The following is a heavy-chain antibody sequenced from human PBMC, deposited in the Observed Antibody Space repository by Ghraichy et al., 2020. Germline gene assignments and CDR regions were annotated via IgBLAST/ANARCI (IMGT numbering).Heavy chain of an antibody. D-gene: IGHD2-21*01. CDR3: ARALRTAVVIAIHSDYYDMDV. CDR2: IIPIFATA. CDR1: GCTFSSYS. V-gene: IGHV1-69*13. J-gene: IGHJ6*02. Sequence: SVKVSCKASGCTFSSYSISWVRQAPGQGLEWMGGIIPIFATANYAQKFQGRVTITADESTTTAYMELSSLRSEDTAVYYCARALRTAVVIAIHSDYYDMDVWGQGTTVTVSS.